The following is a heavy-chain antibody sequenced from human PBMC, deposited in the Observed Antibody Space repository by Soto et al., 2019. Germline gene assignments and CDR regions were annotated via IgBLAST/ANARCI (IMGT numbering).Heavy chain of an antibody. J-gene: IGHJ4*02. Sequence: EVQLVESGGGLIQPGGSLRLSCAASGFTVSSNYMSWVRQAPGKGLEWVSVIYSGGSTYYAYSVKGRFTISRDNSKNTRYLQMNSLRAEDTAVYYCARVRRDGYIDYWGKGNLVTVSS. V-gene: IGHV3-53*01. CDR3: ARVRRDGYIDY. CDR1: GFTVSSNY. CDR2: IYSGGST.